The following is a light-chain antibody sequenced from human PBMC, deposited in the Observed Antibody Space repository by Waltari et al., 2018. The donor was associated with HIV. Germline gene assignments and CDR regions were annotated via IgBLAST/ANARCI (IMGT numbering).Light chain of an antibody. J-gene: IGLJ1*01. V-gene: IGLV6-57*04. Sequence: FLLTQPLSVSESPGKTVTISCTRSSGGIASTYVQWYQQRPGSVPTTVIYDHNQRPSGFPDRFSGSIDSSSNSASLTISGLKTEDEADYYCQSYDNWSYVFGTGTKVTVL. CDR1: SGGIASTY. CDR3: QSYDNWSYV. CDR2: DHN.